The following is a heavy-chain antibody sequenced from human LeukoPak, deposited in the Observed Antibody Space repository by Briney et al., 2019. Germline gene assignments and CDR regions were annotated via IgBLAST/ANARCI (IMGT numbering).Heavy chain of an antibody. Sequence: PGGSLRLSCAASGFTFSSYSMNWVRQAPGKGLEWVSSISSSSYIYYADSVKGRFTISRDNAKNSLYLQMNSLRAEDTAVYYCARDPRATITDPDAFDIWGQGTMVTVSS. CDR3: ARDPRATITDPDAFDI. V-gene: IGHV3-21*01. J-gene: IGHJ3*02. D-gene: IGHD5-12*01. CDR1: GFTFSSYS. CDR2: ISSSSYI.